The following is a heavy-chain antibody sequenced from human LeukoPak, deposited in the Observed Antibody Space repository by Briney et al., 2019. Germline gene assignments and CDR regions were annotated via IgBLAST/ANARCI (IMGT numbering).Heavy chain of an antibody. J-gene: IGHJ4*02. CDR2: IRGSGDIT. Sequence: GGSLRLSCAASGFTFSSYGMSWVRQAPGKGLEWVSGIRGSGDITFYADSVKGRFTISRDNSKNTLYLQMNSLRAEDTAVYYCAKLTYGSGTYGAFDYWGQGTLVTVST. V-gene: IGHV3-23*01. CDR1: GFTFSSYG. CDR3: AKLTYGSGTYGAFDY. D-gene: IGHD3-10*01.